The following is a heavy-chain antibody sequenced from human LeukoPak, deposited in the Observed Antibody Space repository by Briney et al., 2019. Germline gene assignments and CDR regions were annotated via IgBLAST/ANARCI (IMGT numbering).Heavy chain of an antibody. CDR2: ISSSSSYI. D-gene: IGHD2-8*01. CDR1: GFTFSSYS. J-gene: IGHJ4*02. V-gene: IGHV3-21*01. Sequence: RGGSLSLSCAASGFTFSSYSMNWVRQAPGKGLEWVSSISSSSSYIYYADSVKGRFTISRDNAKNSLYLQMNSLRAEDTAVYYCARGGVPGIFDYWGQGTPVTVSS. CDR3: ARGGVPGIFDY.